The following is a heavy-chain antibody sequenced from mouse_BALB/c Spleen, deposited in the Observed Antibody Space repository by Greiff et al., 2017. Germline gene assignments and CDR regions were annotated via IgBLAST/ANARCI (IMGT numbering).Heavy chain of an antibody. D-gene: IGHD2-4*01. Sequence: VQVVESGAELARPGASVKLSCKASGYTFTSYWMQWVKQRPGQGLEWIGDIYPGDGDTRYTQKFKGKATLTADKSSSTAYMQLSSLASEDSAVYYCARSDYEAYWGQGTLVTVSA. CDR3: ARSDYEAY. CDR1: GYTFTSYW. V-gene: IGHV1-87*01. J-gene: IGHJ3*01. CDR2: IYPGDGDT.